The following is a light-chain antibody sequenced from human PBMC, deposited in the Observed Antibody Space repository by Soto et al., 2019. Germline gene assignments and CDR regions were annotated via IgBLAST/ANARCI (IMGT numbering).Light chain of an antibody. V-gene: IGKV3-15*01. CDR3: QQYNNWPPYT. J-gene: IGKJ2*01. CDR2: GAS. CDR1: QRVSSD. Sequence: EIVMTQSPATLSVSPGDRATLSCRASQRVSSDLAWYQQKPGQAPRLLIYGASTRATGIPTRFSGSGSGTEFAITISSLQSEDFAVYYCQQYNNWPPYTFGQGTKLEIK.